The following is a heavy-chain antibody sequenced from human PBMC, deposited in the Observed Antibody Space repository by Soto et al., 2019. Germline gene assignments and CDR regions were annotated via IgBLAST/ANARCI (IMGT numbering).Heavy chain of an antibody. V-gene: IGHV1-3*01. CDR3: ARDGAVAGDSNFDY. CDR2: INDGNGNT. D-gene: IGHD6-19*01. J-gene: IGHJ4*02. CDR1: GYTFTAYA. Sequence: QVQLVQSGAEVKKPGASVKVSCKASGYTFTAYAMHWVRQAPGQRLEWMGWINDGNGNTKYSQRFQGRVNITTDTAASTAYMELSSQRSEDTAVYYCARDGAVAGDSNFDYWGQGTLVTVSS.